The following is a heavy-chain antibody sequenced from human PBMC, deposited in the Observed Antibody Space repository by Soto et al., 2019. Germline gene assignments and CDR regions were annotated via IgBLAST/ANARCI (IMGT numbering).Heavy chain of an antibody. CDR1: GFTFSSYG. CDR3: AKSIVGAIRSGMDF. Sequence: QVQLVESGGGVVQPGRSLRLSCAASGFTFSSYGMHWVRQAPGKGLEWVAVISYDGSNKYYADSVKGRFTISRDHSKNTLYLHMSILRAEATAFYYWAKSIVGAIRSGMDFWGQGTTVTVSS. J-gene: IGHJ6*02. D-gene: IGHD1-26*01. V-gene: IGHV3-30*18. CDR2: ISYDGSNK.